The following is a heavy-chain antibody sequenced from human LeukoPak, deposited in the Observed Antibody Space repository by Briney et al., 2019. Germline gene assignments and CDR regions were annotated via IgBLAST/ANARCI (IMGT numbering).Heavy chain of an antibody. CDR3: AREGKGLFLELLWRYYYMDV. D-gene: IGHD3-3*01. V-gene: IGHV4-4*07. Sequence: PSETLSLTCTVSGGSISSYYWSWIRQPAGKGLEWIGRIYTSGSTNYNPSLKSRVTMSVDTSKNQFSLKLSSVTAADTAVYYCAREGKGLFLELLWRYYYMDVWGKGTTVTVSS. CDR2: IYTSGST. CDR1: GGSISSYY. J-gene: IGHJ6*03.